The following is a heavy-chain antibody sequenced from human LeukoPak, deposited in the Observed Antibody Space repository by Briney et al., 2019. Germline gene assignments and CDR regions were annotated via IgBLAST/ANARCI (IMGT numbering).Heavy chain of an antibody. V-gene: IGHV3-23*01. CDR1: GYTFSNYA. J-gene: IGHJ4*02. CDR3: AKGFLPTSSSSNYVSFDF. Sequence: GGSLRLSCAASGYTFSNYALTWVRQAPGKGLEWVSAIAFSGSTYYADSVKGRFTISRDDSKNTLYLQMNSLRAEDTAVYYCAKGFLPTSSSSNYVSFDFWGQGTLVTVSS. CDR2: IAFSGST. D-gene: IGHD6-13*01.